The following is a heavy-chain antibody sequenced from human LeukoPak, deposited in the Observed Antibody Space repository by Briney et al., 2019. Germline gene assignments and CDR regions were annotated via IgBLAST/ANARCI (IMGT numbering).Heavy chain of an antibody. CDR1: GGFNTHYY. CDR3: ARGTDSSSWYSLDY. V-gene: IGHV4-59*01. J-gene: IGHJ4*02. CDR2: FYHGGST. D-gene: IGHD6-13*01. Sequence: PSETLSLTCSVSGGFNTHYYWSWIRQPPGKGLEWIGYFYHGGSTNYNPSLKSRVTISVDTSKNHFSLKLSSATAADTAVYYCARGTDSSSWYSLDYWGQGTLVTVSS.